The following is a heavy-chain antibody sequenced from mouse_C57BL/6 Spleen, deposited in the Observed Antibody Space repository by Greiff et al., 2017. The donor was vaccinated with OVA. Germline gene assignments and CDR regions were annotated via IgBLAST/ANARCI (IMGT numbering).Heavy chain of an antibody. Sequence: VKLQESGPELVKPGASVKISCKASGYAFSSSWMNWVKQRPGKGLEWIGRIYPGDGDTNYNGKFKGKATLTADKSSSTAYMQLSSLTSEDSAVYFCARGATVVAKGFAYWGQGTLVTVSA. CDR2: IYPGDGDT. J-gene: IGHJ3*01. D-gene: IGHD1-1*01. V-gene: IGHV1-82*01. CDR3: ARGATVVAKGFAY. CDR1: GYAFSSSW.